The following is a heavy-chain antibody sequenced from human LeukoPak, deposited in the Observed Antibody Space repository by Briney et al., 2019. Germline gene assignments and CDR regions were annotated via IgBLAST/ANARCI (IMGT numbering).Heavy chain of an antibody. CDR2: IKQDGSEK. J-gene: IGHJ4*02. CDR3: ARDYYGSGWYGDY. D-gene: IGHD6-19*01. Sequence: GGSLRLSCAASGFTFGIYWMSWVRQAPGKGLEWVANIKQDGSEKFYVDSVKGRFTLSRDNAKNSLFLQMNSLRAEDTAVYYCARDYYGSGWYGDYWGQGTLVTVSS. V-gene: IGHV3-7*04. CDR1: GFTFGIYW.